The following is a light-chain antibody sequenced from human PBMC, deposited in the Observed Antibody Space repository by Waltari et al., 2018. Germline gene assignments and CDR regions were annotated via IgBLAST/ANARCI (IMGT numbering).Light chain of an antibody. J-gene: IGLJ1*01. CDR2: GKN. V-gene: IGLV3-19*01. CDR3: NSRDSRGHPLV. Sequence: SSELTQDPVVSVALGQTVRLTCQGDRLSYYSENSYHQKPGHAPVLVMYGKNNRPSGIPDRFSGSYSGTTASLIITGAQAEDEGDYYCNSRDSRGHPLVFGTGTKVTVL. CDR1: RLSYYS.